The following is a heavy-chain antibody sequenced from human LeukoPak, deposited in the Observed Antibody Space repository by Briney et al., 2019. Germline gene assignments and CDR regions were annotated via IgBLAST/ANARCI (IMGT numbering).Heavy chain of an antibody. D-gene: IGHD3-3*01. J-gene: IGHJ4*02. CDR3: ARAVVYYDFWSGYYGGSYYFDY. CDR1: GYTFTSYY. V-gene: IGHV1-46*01. CDR2: INPSGGST. Sequence: ASVKVSCKASGYTFTSYYMHWVRQAPGQGLEWMGIINPSGGSTGYAQKFQGRVTMTRDMSTSTVYMELSSLRSEDTAVYYCARAVVYYDFWSGYYGGSYYFDYWGQGTLVTVSS.